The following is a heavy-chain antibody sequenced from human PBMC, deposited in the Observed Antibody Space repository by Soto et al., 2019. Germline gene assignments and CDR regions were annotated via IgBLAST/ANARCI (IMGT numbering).Heavy chain of an antibody. D-gene: IGHD3-16*01. CDR2: INPSGGST. CDR3: TSAGVVVPAAKHDYVWGRERATSDS. Sequence: QVQLVQSGAEVKKPGASVKVSCKASGYTFTSYYMHWVRQAPGQGLEWMGIINPSGGSTSYAQKXXXRGXXXMDTSPSTRSXXLXRXXPEDNAVYYCTSAGVVVPAAKHDYVWGRERATSDSWGQGTLVTVSS. V-gene: IGHV1-46*01. J-gene: IGHJ4*02. CDR1: GYTFTSYY.